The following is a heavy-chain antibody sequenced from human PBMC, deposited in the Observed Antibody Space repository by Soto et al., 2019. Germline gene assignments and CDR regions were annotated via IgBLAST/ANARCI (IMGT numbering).Heavy chain of an antibody. J-gene: IGHJ4*02. CDR3: AKDRHPDRIWSSDF. CDR2: IGWGAGVT. Sequence: GGSLRLSCAASGVTFSTYTMNWVRQAPGKGLEWVSSIGWGAGVTYYADSVRGRFTVSRDDSKNMLFLQMSSLTVDDTAIYYCAKDRHPDRIWSSDFWGQGALVTVSS. V-gene: IGHV3-23*01. CDR1: GVTFSTYT. D-gene: IGHD3-10*01.